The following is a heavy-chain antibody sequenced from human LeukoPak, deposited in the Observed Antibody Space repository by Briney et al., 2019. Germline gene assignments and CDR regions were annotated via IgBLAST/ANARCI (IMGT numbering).Heavy chain of an antibody. V-gene: IGHV4-31*03. Sequence: SETLSLTCTVSGGSISSGGYYWSWIRQHPRKGLEWIGYIYYSGSTYYNPSLKSRVTISVDTSKNQFSLKLSSVTAADTAVYYCARDDRLLLDYWGQGTLVTVSS. CDR3: ARDDRLLLDY. CDR2: IYYSGST. J-gene: IGHJ4*02. CDR1: GGSISSGGYY. D-gene: IGHD3-22*01.